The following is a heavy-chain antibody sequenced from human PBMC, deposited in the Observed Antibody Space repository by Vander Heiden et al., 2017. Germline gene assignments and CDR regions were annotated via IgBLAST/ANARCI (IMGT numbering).Heavy chain of an antibody. V-gene: IGHV3-21*01. D-gene: IGHD1-26*01. CDR2: IGTSTTYI. Sequence: EVHLVESGGGLVKPGGSLRLSCVASGFTFSSYSMIWVRQAPGKGLEWVSSIGTSTTYIYYADAGKGRCTISRDNAKNSLYLQVDSMRDEDTAVYYCARGPWELRDGWFDFWGQGNLVTVSS. J-gene: IGHJ4*02. CDR1: GFTFSSYS. CDR3: ARGPWELRDGWFDF.